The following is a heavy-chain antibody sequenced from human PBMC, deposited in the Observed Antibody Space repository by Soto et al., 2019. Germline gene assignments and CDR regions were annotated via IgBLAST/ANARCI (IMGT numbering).Heavy chain of an antibody. CDR1: GGSIISNY. CDR3: AREFSNSPEAFDS. V-gene: IGHV4-59*01. CDR2: IYYTGST. Sequence: PSETLSLTCAVSGGSIISNYWWAWIRQPPGRGLEWIGYIYYTGSTNYNPSLKSRVTISIDTSRNQFSLKLSSVTAADTAVYYCAREFSNSPEAFDSWGQGSLVTVSS. D-gene: IGHD6-6*01. J-gene: IGHJ4*02.